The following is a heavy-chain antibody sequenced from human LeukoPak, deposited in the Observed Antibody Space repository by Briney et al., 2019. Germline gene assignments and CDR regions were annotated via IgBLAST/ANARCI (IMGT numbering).Heavy chain of an antibody. V-gene: IGHV3-21*01. Sequence: GGSLRLSCAASGFTLIRYGMNWVRQPPGKGLKWVSSIIIISTYIYYADSVKGRFTISRDNAKNSLYLQMNSLRAEDTGVYYCARGKTSQNIVTRKTYNWFDPWGRGTLVTVSS. CDR2: IIIISTYI. CDR1: GFTLIRYG. J-gene: IGHJ5*02. CDR3: ARGKTSQNIVTRKTYNWFDP. D-gene: IGHD2/OR15-2a*01.